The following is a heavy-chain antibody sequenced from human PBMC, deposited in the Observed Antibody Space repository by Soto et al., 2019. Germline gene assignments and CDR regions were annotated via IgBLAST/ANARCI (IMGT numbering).Heavy chain of an antibody. J-gene: IGHJ4*02. CDR1: GGSISSSSYY. CDR3: ARQHYYGSGSYPYVFDY. D-gene: IGHD3-10*01. Sequence: SETLSLTCTVSGGSISSSSYYWGWIRQPPGKGLEWIGSIYYSGSTYYNPSLKSRVTISVDTSKNQFSLKLSSVTAADTAVYYCARQHYYGSGSYPYVFDYWGQGTLVTVSS. CDR2: IYYSGST. V-gene: IGHV4-39*01.